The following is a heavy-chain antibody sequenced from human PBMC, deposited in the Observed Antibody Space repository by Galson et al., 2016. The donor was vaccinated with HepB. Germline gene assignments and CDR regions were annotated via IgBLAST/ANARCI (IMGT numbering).Heavy chain of an antibody. J-gene: IGHJ5*02. CDR1: GGSIITNNW. CDR3: ARSTAVSGRRSWGYLDP. CDR2: IYHTGST. D-gene: IGHD6-19*01. V-gene: IGHV4-4*02. Sequence: LSLTCAVSGGSIITNNWWTWIRQTPGKGLEWIGSIYHTGSTYLSASLKSRVIMSVDKSMNQFSLKLSSLTVADSAVYYCARSTAVSGRRSWGYLDPWGQGTLVTVSS.